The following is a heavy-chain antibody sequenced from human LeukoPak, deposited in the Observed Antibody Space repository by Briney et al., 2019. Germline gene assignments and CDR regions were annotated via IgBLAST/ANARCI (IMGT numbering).Heavy chain of an antibody. D-gene: IGHD4-23*01. V-gene: IGHV4-34*01. CDR1: GGSFSGYY. J-gene: IGHJ4*02. Sequence: SETLSLTCAVYGGSFSGYYWSWIRQPPGKGLEWIGEITHSGSTNYNPSLKSRVTISVDTSKNQFSLKLSSVTAADTAVYYCARAPAYPPDYGGNPMDFDYWGQGTLVTVSS. CDR3: ARAPAYPPDYGGNPMDFDY. CDR2: ITHSGST.